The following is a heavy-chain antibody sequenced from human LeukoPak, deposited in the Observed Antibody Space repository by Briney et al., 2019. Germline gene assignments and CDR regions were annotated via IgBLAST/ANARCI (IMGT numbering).Heavy chain of an antibody. CDR2: IYYSGST. CDR1: GGSISSYY. J-gene: IGHJ4*02. D-gene: IGHD3-22*01. Sequence: PSETLSLTCTVSGGSISSYYWSWIRQPPGKGLEWIGYIYYSGSTNYNPSLKSRVTISVDTSKNQFSLKLSSVTAADTAVYYCVGGNYYDSSATLGYWGQGTLVTVSS. V-gene: IGHV4-59*01. CDR3: VGGNYYDSSATLGY.